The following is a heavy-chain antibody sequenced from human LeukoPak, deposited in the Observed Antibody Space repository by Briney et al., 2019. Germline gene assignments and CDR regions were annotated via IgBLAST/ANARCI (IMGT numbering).Heavy chain of an antibody. CDR3: ARGPPEDGSGSYYDY. CDR2: IYISGTT. D-gene: IGHD3-10*01. CDR1: GGSLSSYY. Sequence: SETLSLTCTVSGGSLSSYYWSWIRQPAGKGLEWIGRIYISGTTSYNPSLTSRVIMSIDTSKNQFSLKLSSVTAADTAVYYCARGPPEDGSGSYYDYWGQGTLVTVSS. J-gene: IGHJ4*02. V-gene: IGHV4-4*07.